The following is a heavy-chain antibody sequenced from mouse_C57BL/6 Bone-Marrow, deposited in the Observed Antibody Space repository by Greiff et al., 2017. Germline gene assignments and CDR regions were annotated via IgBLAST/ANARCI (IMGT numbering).Heavy chain of an antibody. CDR3: ARQGDYGSSYGFAY. CDR2: ISNLAYSI. J-gene: IGHJ3*01. Sequence: EVMLVESGGGLVQPGGSLKLSCAASGFTFSDYGMAWVRQAPRKGPEWVAFISNLAYSIYYADTVTGRFTISRENAKNTLYLEMRSLRSEGTAMYYCARQGDYGSSYGFAYWGQGTLVTVSA. D-gene: IGHD1-1*01. V-gene: IGHV5-15*01. CDR1: GFTFSDYG.